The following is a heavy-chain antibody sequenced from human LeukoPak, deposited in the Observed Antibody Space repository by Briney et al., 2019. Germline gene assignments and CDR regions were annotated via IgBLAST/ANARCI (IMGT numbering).Heavy chain of an antibody. CDR1: GFTFSSYA. Sequence: GGSLRLSCAASGFTFSSYAMSWVRQAPGKGLEWVSAISGSGGSTYYADSVKGRFTISRDNSKNTLYLQMNSLRAEDTAVYYCASGWSGYYNYYYYMDVWGKGTTVTVSS. CDR2: ISGSGGST. J-gene: IGHJ6*03. V-gene: IGHV3-23*01. CDR3: ASGWSGYYNYYYYMDV. D-gene: IGHD3-3*01.